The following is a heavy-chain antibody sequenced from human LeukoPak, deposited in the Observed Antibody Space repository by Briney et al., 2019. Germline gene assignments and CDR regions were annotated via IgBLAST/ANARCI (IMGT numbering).Heavy chain of an antibody. D-gene: IGHD1-26*01. V-gene: IGHV4-39*01. J-gene: IGHJ4*02. CDR2: VFYSGST. CDR3: ATRRSGSHPYY. CDR1: GASVSSSSYY. Sequence: SETLPLTCTVSGASVSSSSYYWEWIRQPPGKGLEWVGSVFYSGSTNYNPSLKSRVTMSVDTSKNQFSLRLSSVTATATAVYYCATRRSGSHPYYWGQGTLVTVSS.